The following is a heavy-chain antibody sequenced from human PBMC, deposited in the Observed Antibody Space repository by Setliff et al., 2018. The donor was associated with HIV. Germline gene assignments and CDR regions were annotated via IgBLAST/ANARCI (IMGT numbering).Heavy chain of an antibody. CDR3: ARLGGICSGGSCTALAYTMDV. CDR1: GYSFSSYW. V-gene: IGHV5-51*01. J-gene: IGHJ6*02. CDR2: IYPGDSDT. D-gene: IGHD2-15*01. Sequence: GESLKISCKGSGYSFSSYWIAWVRQMPGKGLDWKGIIYPGDSDTKYSPSFQGQVTISADKSISTAYLQCSSLKASDTAMYYCARLGGICSGGSCTALAYTMDVWGQGTTVTVSS.